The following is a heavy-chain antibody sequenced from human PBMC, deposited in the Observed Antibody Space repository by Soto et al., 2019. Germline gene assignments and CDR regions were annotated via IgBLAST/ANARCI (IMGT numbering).Heavy chain of an antibody. Sequence: SETLCLTCTVSGGSISSYYWSWIRQPPGKGLEWIGYIYYSGSTNYNPSLKSRVTISVDTSKNQFSLKLSSVTAADTAVYYCASWNYYYYYMDVWGKGTTVTVSS. V-gene: IGHV4-59*01. D-gene: IGHD1-1*01. CDR1: GGSISSYY. J-gene: IGHJ6*03. CDR3: ASWNYYYYYMDV. CDR2: IYYSGST.